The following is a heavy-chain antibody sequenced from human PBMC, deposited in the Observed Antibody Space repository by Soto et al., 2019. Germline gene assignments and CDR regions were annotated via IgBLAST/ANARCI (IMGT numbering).Heavy chain of an antibody. V-gene: IGHV5-51*01. CDR2: VYPRDSDT. CDR3: ERPTIPGYSIQFNS. Sequence: PGESLKISCKASGYIFIDYWIGWVRQMPGKGLEWMGIVYPRDSDTRYSPSFQGQVTISADRSTGTAFLQWRSLKASDTALYYCERPTIPGYSIQFNSWGQGSLVTVSS. J-gene: IGHJ5*02. D-gene: IGHD2-15*01. CDR1: GYIFIDYW.